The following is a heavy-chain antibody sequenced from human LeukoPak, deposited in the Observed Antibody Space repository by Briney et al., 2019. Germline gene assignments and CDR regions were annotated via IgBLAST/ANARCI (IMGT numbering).Heavy chain of an antibody. Sequence: SETLSLTCTVPGGSIRSNYWSWIRQPPGKGLEWIGYIYYSGSTNYNPSLKSRVTISVDTSKNQFSLNLSSVTAADTAVYYCARVPPYSSSWYWFDPWGQGTLVTVSS. V-gene: IGHV4-59*01. CDR3: ARVPPYSSSWYWFDP. D-gene: IGHD6-13*01. J-gene: IGHJ5*02. CDR1: GGSIRSNY. CDR2: IYYSGST.